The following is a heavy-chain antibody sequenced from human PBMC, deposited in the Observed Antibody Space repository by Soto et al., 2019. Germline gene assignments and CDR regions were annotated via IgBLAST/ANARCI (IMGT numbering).Heavy chain of an antibody. CDR3: ARSVFP. J-gene: IGHJ5*02. CDR1: GGSISSGGYY. Sequence: QVQLQESGPGLVKPSQTLSLTCTVSGGSISSGGYYWSWIRQHPGTGLEWIGYIYYIGSTYYNPSLKRRVTMSVDTSKNQFSLRLTSVTAADPAVYYCARSVFPWGQGTLVTVSS. V-gene: IGHV4-31*03. CDR2: IYYIGST.